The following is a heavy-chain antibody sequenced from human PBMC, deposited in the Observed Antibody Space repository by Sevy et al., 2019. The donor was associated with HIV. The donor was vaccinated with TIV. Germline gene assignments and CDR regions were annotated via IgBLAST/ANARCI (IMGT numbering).Heavy chain of an antibody. J-gene: IGHJ4*02. Sequence: ASVKVSCKTSTSSFTAYYIHWVRQAPGQGLEWMGWINLNSRDSGGTNYAQKFQDRVTLTSDASISTAYLELTRLRSDDTAVYYCARGSLFSPGYHFEHWGQGTLVTVSS. D-gene: IGHD3-10*01. V-gene: IGHV1-2*02. CDR2: INLNSRDSGGT. CDR3: ARGSLFSPGYHFEH. CDR1: TSSFTAYY.